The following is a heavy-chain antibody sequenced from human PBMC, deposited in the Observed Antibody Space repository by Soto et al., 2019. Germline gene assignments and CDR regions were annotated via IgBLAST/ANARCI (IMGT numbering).Heavy chain of an antibody. D-gene: IGHD6-13*01. Sequence: QVQLQESGPGLVKPSQTLSLTCTVSGGSISSGDYYWSWIRQHPGKGLEWIGYIYYSGSTYYNPSLKSRVTISVDTSKNQFSLKLSSVTAADTAVYYCARDGSSWKGVGNWFDPWGQGTLVTVSS. J-gene: IGHJ5*02. V-gene: IGHV4-31*03. CDR1: GGSISSGDYY. CDR2: IYYSGST. CDR3: ARDGSSWKGVGNWFDP.